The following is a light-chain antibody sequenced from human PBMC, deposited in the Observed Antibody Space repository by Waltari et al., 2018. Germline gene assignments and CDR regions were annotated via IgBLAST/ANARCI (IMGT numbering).Light chain of an antibody. CDR2: EVS. CDR3: VQGSHWPRT. V-gene: IGKV2-30*02. J-gene: IGKJ2*01. CDR1: PVPSAGATC. Sequence: PVPSAGATCVKCFHHGRGGSPRVLIFEVSRRESGGPDRFSGSGSGTDFTLKISRVEAEDVGVYYCVQGSHWPRTFGQGTKLEI.